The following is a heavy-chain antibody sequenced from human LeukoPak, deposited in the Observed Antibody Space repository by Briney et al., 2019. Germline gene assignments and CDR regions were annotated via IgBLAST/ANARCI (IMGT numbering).Heavy chain of an antibody. CDR2: IGTAGDT. D-gene: IGHD4-17*01. V-gene: IGHV3-13*01. Sequence: GGSLRLSCAASGFTFSSYDMHWVRQATGKGLEWVSAIGTAGDTYYPGSVKGRFTISRENAKNSLYLQMNSLRAGDTAVYYCARGMMDYGDYYFDYWGQGTLVTVSS. J-gene: IGHJ4*02. CDR1: GFTFSSYD. CDR3: ARGMMDYGDYYFDY.